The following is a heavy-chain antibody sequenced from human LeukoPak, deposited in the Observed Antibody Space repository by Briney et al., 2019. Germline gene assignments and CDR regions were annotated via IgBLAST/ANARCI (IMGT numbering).Heavy chain of an antibody. CDR3: ANTYYYDSSGYPHDAFDI. Sequence: GGSLRLSCAASGFTFSSYSMHWVRQAPEEGLEWVSSIRSSSSYIYYADSVKGRFTISRDNAKNPLYLQMNSLRAEDTAVYYCANTYYYDSSGYPHDAFDIWGQGTMLTVSS. V-gene: IGHV3-21*01. D-gene: IGHD3-22*01. CDR2: IRSSSSYI. CDR1: GFTFSSYS. J-gene: IGHJ3*02.